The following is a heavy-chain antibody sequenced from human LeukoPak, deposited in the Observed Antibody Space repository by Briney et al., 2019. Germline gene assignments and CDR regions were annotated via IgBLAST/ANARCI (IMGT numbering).Heavy chain of an antibody. J-gene: IGHJ5*02. V-gene: IGHV4-39*01. CDR2: MYYSGST. Sequence: SETLSFTCTVSGGSISSSSYYWGWIRQPPGKGLEWIGSMYYSGSTYYNPSLKSRVTISVDTSKNQFSLRLSSVTAADTAVYYCARQDYWTDGGPFWFDPWGQGTLVTVSS. CDR1: GGSISSSSYY. CDR3: ARQDYWTDGGPFWFDP. D-gene: IGHD4-23*01.